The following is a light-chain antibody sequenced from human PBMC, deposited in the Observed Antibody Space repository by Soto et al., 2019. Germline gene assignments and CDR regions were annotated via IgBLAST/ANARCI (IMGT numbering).Light chain of an antibody. J-gene: IGLJ3*02. CDR3: SSYTSSTTPWV. Sequence: QLVLTQPASVSGSPGQSITISCTGTSSDVGGYNYVSWYQQHPGKAPKLMIYEVSNRPSGVSNRFSGSKSGNTASLTISGLQAEDEGFYYCSSYTSSTTPWVFGGGTKLTVL. V-gene: IGLV2-14*01. CDR1: SSDVGGYNY. CDR2: EVS.